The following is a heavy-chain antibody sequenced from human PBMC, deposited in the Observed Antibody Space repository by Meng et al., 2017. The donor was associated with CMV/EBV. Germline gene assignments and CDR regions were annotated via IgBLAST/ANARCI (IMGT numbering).Heavy chain of an antibody. Sequence: GESLKISCAASGFTFSSYWMSWVRQAPGKGLEWVANIKQDGSEKYYVDSVKGRFTISRDNAKNSLYLQMNSLRPEDTAVYYCARSRDYDFWSGYYRGYYYYGMDVWGQGTTVTVSS. CDR1: GFTFSSYW. CDR2: IKQDGSEK. CDR3: ARSRDYDFWSGYYRGYYYYGMDV. D-gene: IGHD3-3*01. J-gene: IGHJ6*02. V-gene: IGHV3-7*01.